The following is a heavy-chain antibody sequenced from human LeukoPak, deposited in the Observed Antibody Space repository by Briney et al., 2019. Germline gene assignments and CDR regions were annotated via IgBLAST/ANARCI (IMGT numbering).Heavy chain of an antibody. D-gene: IGHD3-22*01. CDR2: IYTSGGT. V-gene: IGHV4-4*09. CDR3: ARQAPGYYDSSGYYYVSNAFDI. Sequence: PSETLSLTCTVSGGTIRSYYWSWIRQPPGKGLEWIGYIYTSGGTNYNPSLKSRVTISVDTSKNQFSLKLSSVIAADTAVYYCARQAPGYYDSSGYYYVSNAFDIWGQGTMVTVSS. J-gene: IGHJ3*02. CDR1: GGTIRSYY.